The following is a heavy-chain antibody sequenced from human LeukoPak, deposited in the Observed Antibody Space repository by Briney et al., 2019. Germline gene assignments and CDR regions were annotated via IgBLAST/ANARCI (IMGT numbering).Heavy chain of an antibody. Sequence: PSETLSLTCAVSGDSIKNGAYTWSWIRQPPGKGLEWIGDIYHSGSTNYNLSLKSRVTLSVDMSKNQFSLNLSSVTAADTAVYWCARQRTVSTTRGFDIWGQGTMVAVSS. CDR3: ARQRTVSTTRGFDI. CDR1: GDSIKNGAYT. J-gene: IGHJ3*02. D-gene: IGHD5/OR15-5a*01. CDR2: IYHSGST. V-gene: IGHV4-30-2*01.